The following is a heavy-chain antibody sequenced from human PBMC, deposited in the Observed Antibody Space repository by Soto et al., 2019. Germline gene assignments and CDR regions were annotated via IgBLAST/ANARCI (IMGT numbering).Heavy chain of an antibody. CDR2: IKEDGSDK. V-gene: IGHV3-7*01. J-gene: IGHJ4*02. CDR3: ARFTRGSSGDY. D-gene: IGHD6-25*01. Sequence: GGSLRLSCVASGFTFNTYWMIWVGQAPGKGLEWVANIKEDGSDKYYVDSVKGRFTISRDNAKNLLYLQMNSLGAGDTAMYYCARFTRGSSGDYWGQGTLVIVSS. CDR1: GFTFNTYW.